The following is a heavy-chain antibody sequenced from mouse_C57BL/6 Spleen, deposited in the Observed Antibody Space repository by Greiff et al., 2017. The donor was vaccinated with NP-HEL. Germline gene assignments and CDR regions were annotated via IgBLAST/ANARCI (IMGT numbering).Heavy chain of an antibody. CDR3: ARHSYYDYDGYFDV. J-gene: IGHJ1*03. Sequence: QVQLQQPGAELVKPGASVKLSCKASGYTFTSYWMHWVKQRPGQGLEWIGMIHPNSGSTNYNEKFKSKATLTVDKSSSTAYMQLSSLTSEDSAVYYCARHSYYDYDGYFDVWGTGTTVTVSS. CDR2: IHPNSGST. CDR1: GYTFTSYW. D-gene: IGHD2-4*01. V-gene: IGHV1-64*01.